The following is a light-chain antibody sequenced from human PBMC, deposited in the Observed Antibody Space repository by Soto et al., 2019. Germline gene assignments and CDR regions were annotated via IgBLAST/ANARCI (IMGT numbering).Light chain of an antibody. CDR3: QSYDSSLTTFV. Sequence: QPVLTQPPSVSGAPGQRVTISCTGSSSNIGAGYDVHWYQRLPETAPKLLIFGSSNRPSGVPDRFSGSKSGTSASLAITGLQPEDEADYYCQSYDSSLTTFVFGTGTKLTVL. J-gene: IGLJ1*01. V-gene: IGLV1-40*01. CDR2: GSS. CDR1: SSNIGAGYD.